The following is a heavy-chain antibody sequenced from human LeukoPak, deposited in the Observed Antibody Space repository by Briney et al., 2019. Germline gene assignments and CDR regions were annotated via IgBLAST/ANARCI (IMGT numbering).Heavy chain of an antibody. CDR2: INIYNGNT. V-gene: IGHV1-18*01. CDR3: ARGFPPRRSYDSSGYYSYNFDY. Sequence: ASVKVSCKASGYIFSNYAISWVRQAPGQGLEWMGWINIYNGNTNYAQRLQGRVTMTTDTSTSTAYMELMSLRSDDTAVYYCARGFPPRRSYDSSGYYSYNFDYWGQGTLVTVSS. CDR1: GYIFSNYA. D-gene: IGHD3-22*01. J-gene: IGHJ4*02.